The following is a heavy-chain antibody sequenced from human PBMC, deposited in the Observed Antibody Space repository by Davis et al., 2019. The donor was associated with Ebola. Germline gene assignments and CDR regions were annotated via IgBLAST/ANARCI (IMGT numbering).Heavy chain of an antibody. D-gene: IGHD1-7*01. CDR2: INAGNGNT. CDR1: GYTFTSYA. CDR3: ARTANWNYDLDY. Sequence: AASVKVSCKAAGYTFTSYAMHWVRQAPGQRLEWMGWINAGNGNTKYSQKFQGRVTITRDTSASTAYMELSSLRSEDTAMYYCARTANWNYDLDYWGQGTLVTVSS. V-gene: IGHV1-3*01. J-gene: IGHJ4*02.